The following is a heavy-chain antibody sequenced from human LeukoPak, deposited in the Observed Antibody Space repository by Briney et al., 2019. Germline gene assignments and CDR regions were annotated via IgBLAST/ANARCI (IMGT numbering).Heavy chain of an antibody. D-gene: IGHD3-10*01. V-gene: IGHV3-53*04. Sequence: GGSLRLSCAASGFTVSSNYMSWVRQAPGKGLEWVSGIYSGGGTYYADSVKGRFTISRHKSKNTVYLQMNSLGAADTAVYYCARDRRRSGIGYHYGMDVWGQGTTVTVSS. J-gene: IGHJ6*02. CDR3: ARDRRRSGIGYHYGMDV. CDR2: IYSGGGT. CDR1: GFTVSSNY.